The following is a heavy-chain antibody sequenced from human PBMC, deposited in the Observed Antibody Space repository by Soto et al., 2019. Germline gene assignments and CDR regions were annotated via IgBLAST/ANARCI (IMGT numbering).Heavy chain of an antibody. V-gene: IGHV4-34*01. CDR3: ARSDPGSGNGDWFDP. Sequence: PSGTLSLTLAVHCWAFLGYYLGRNPQTPGKGLDGIGEVNHSGSTNYNPSLKRRVSISVDTSKNQFSLKLSSVTAADTAVYYCARSDPGSGNGDWFDPWGQGTLVSVSS. CDR2: VNHSGST. CDR1: CWAFLGYY. J-gene: IGHJ5*02. D-gene: IGHD3-10*01.